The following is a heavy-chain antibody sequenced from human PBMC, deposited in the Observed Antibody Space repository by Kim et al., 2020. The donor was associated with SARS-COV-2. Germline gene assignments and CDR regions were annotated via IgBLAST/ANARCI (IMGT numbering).Heavy chain of an antibody. Sequence: SETLSLTCTASGGSISSYYWSWIRQPPGKGLEWIGYIYYSGSTNYNPSLKSRVTISVDTSKNQFSLKLSSVTAADTAVYYCARDKKGYYGSGSNGGENYYYYGMDVWGQGTTVTVSS. D-gene: IGHD3-10*01. CDR1: GGSISSYY. CDR2: IYYSGST. V-gene: IGHV4-59*13. J-gene: IGHJ6*02. CDR3: ARDKKGYYGSGSNGGENYYYYGMDV.